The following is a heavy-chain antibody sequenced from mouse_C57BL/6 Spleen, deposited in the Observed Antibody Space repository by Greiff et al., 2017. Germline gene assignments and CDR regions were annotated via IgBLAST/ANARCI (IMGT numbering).Heavy chain of an antibody. D-gene: IGHD1-1*01. CDR1: GFSLSTFGMG. Sequence: QVTLKESGPGILQPSQTLSLTCSFSGFSLSTFGMGVGWIRQPSGKGLEWLAHIWWDDDKYYNPALKSRLTISKDTSKNQVFLKIANVDTADTATYYCARNYYGSHYYAMDYWGQGTSVTVSS. J-gene: IGHJ4*01. V-gene: IGHV8-8*01. CDR2: IWWDDDK. CDR3: ARNYYGSHYYAMDY.